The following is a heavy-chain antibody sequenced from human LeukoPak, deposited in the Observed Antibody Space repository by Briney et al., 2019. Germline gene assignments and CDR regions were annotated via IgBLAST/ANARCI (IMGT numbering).Heavy chain of an antibody. CDR2: IKQDGSEA. CDR3: ARDRERSCSSTSCYPYYYYGMDV. J-gene: IGHJ6*02. Sequence: GGSLRLSCAASGFSISSYYMTWVRQTPGKGLEWVANIKQDGSEAKYVDSVKGRFTISRDNAKNSVYLQMNTLRVEDTAVYACARDRERSCSSTSCYPYYYYGMDVWGQGTTVTVSS. CDR1: GFSISSYY. D-gene: IGHD2-2*01. V-gene: IGHV3-7*01.